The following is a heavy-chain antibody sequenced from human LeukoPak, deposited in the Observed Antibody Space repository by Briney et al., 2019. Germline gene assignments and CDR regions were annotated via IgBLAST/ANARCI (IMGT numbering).Heavy chain of an antibody. CDR2: IYWNDDK. Sequence: SCPSPVKPTQTPPLTCTLSGVSPSPSGGGVGWIPPPPRKALGGLALIYWNDDKRYSPSLKSRLTITKDTSKNQVVLTMTNMDPVDTATYYCAHRRRAVTTTLFDYWGQGTLVTVSS. CDR1: GVSPSPSGGG. CDR3: AHRRRAVTTTLFDY. V-gene: IGHV2-5*01. D-gene: IGHD4-17*01. J-gene: IGHJ4*02.